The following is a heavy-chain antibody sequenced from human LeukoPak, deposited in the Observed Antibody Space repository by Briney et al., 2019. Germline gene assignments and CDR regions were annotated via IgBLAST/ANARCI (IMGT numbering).Heavy chain of an antibody. CDR2: IKQDGSEK. CDR1: GFTFSSYW. J-gene: IGHJ4*02. D-gene: IGHD6-13*01. V-gene: IGHV3-7*03. Sequence: GGSLRLSCAASGFTFSSYWMSWVRQVPGKGLEWVANIKQDGSEKYYVDSVKGRFTISRDNAKNSLYLQMNSLRAEDTAVYYCARDLVVAAAGIWEGTFDYWGQGTLVTVSS. CDR3: ARDLVVAAAGIWEGTFDY.